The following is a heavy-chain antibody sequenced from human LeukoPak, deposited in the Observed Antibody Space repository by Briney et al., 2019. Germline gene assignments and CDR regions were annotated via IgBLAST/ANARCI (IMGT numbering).Heavy chain of an antibody. J-gene: IGHJ4*02. D-gene: IGHD2-21*02. CDR3: ARAYMTATRHFDS. CDR1: GGTFSSYT. CDR2: IIPIFGTP. Sequence: GASVKVSCKTSGGTFSSYTISWVRQAPGQGLEWMGGIIPIFGTPHYAQKFQDRVTITADASTSIAYMELSSLRSEDTAVYYCARAYMTATRHFDSWGQGTLVTVSS. V-gene: IGHV1-69*13.